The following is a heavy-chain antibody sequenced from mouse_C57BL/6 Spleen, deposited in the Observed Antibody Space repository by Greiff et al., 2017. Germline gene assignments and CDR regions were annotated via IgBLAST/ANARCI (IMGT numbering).Heavy chain of an antibody. Sequence: EVQLVESGGGLVKPGGSLKLSCAASGFTFSDYGMHWVRQAPEKGLEWVAYISSGSSTIYYADTVKGRFTISRDNAKNTLFLQMTSLRSEDTAMYYCARSDGYLWFAYWGQGTLVTVSA. D-gene: IGHD2-3*01. J-gene: IGHJ3*01. CDR2: ISSGSSTI. CDR3: ARSDGYLWFAY. V-gene: IGHV5-17*01. CDR1: GFTFSDYG.